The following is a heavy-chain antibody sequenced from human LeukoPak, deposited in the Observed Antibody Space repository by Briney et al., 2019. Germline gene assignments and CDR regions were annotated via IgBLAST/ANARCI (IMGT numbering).Heavy chain of an antibody. D-gene: IGHD3-10*01. CDR1: GFTVSSNY. CDR3: AKLFGDYGDDY. J-gene: IGHJ4*02. Sequence: PGGSLRLSCAASGFTVSSNYMSWVRQAPGKGLEWVSAMSGGGTTYYADSVKGRFTISRDSSKNTLYLQMNSLGAEDTAIYYCAKLFGDYGDDYWGQGTLVTVSS. V-gene: IGHV3-53*01. CDR2: MSGGGTT.